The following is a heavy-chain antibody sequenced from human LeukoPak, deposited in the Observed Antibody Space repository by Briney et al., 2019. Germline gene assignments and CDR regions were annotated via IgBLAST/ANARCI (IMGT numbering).Heavy chain of an antibody. CDR1: GGSISSSSYY. CDR2: IYYSGST. V-gene: IGHV4-39*01. J-gene: IGHJ6*02. Sequence: PSETLSLTCTVSGGSISSSSYYWGWIRQPPGKGLEWIGSIYYSGSTYYNPSLKSRVTISVDTSKNQFSLKLSSVTAADTAVYYCARHGDYGNYFYYGMDVWGQGTTVTVSS. D-gene: IGHD4-17*01. CDR3: ARHGDYGNYFYYGMDV.